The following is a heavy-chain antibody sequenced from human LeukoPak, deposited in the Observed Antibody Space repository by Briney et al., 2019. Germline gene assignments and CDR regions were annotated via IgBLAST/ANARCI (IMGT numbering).Heavy chain of an antibody. CDR1: GYTFTSYD. CDR2: MNPNSGNT. CDR3: ARSNMVRGVIISRPLDY. D-gene: IGHD3-10*01. Sequence: ASVKVSCKASGYTFTSYDINWVRQATGQGLEWMGWMNPNSGNTGYAQKFQGRVTMTRNTSISTAYMELSSLRSEDTAVYYCARSNMVRGVIISRPLDYRGQGTLVTVSS. J-gene: IGHJ4*02. V-gene: IGHV1-8*01.